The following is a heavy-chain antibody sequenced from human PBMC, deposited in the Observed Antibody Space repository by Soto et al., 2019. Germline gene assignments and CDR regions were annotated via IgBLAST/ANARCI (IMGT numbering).Heavy chain of an antibody. CDR3: VRYRSRDYYYGMDV. V-gene: IGHV5-51*01. D-gene: IGHD1-26*01. J-gene: IGHJ6*02. CDR2: IYPGDSDR. CDR1: GYSFDNYW. Sequence: GESLKISCNGSGYSFDNYWIGWVRQMPGKGLEWMAIIYPGDSDRRYSPSFQGQVTISADQSISTAYLQWSSLKASDTANYYCVRYRSRDYYYGMDVWGQGTTVTV.